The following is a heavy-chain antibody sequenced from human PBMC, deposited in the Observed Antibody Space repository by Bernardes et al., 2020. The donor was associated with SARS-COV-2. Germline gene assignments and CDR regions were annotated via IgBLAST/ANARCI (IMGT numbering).Heavy chain of an antibody. D-gene: IGHD3-3*01. Sequence: SESLSLTCTVSGGSISSSSYYWGWLLQPPGKGLEWIGSIYYSGSTYYNPSLKSRVTISVDTSKNQFSLKLSSVTAADTAVYYCARMVGSRVTIFGVVTQTYFDSWGQGTLVTVSS. CDR1: GGSISSSSYY. J-gene: IGHJ4*02. V-gene: IGHV4-39*01. CDR2: IYYSGST. CDR3: ARMVGSRVTIFGVVTQTYFDS.